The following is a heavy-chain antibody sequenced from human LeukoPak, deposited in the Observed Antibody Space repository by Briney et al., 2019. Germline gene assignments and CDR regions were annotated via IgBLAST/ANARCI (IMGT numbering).Heavy chain of an antibody. CDR3: ARDRASAGGFDY. Sequence: SETLSLTCTVSGGSISSSSYYWGWIRQPPGKGLEWIGSIYYSGSTYYNPSLKSRVTISVDTSKNQFSLKLSSVTAADTALYYCARDRASAGGFDYWGQGTLVTVSS. V-gene: IGHV4-39*07. D-gene: IGHD2-15*01. CDR2: IYYSGST. J-gene: IGHJ4*02. CDR1: GGSISSSSYY.